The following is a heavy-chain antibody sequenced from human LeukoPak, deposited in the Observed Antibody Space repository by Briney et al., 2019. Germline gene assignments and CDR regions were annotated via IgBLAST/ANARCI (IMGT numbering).Heavy chain of an antibody. D-gene: IGHD3-22*01. CDR2: IYYSGST. J-gene: IGHJ2*01. CDR3: AREGYYYDSSGYRRWYFDL. CDR1: GGSISSYY. V-gene: IGHV4-59*01. Sequence: SETLSLTCTVSGGSISSYYWSWIRQPPGKGLEWIGYIYYSGSTNYNPSLRSQVTISVDTSKNQFSLQLSSVTAADTAVYYCAREGYYYDSSGYRRWYFDLWGRGTLVTVSS.